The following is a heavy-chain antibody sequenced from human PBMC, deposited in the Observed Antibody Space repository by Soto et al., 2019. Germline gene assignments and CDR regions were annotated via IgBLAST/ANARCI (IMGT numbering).Heavy chain of an antibody. J-gene: IGHJ5*02. CDR1: GYTFTSYG. V-gene: IGHV1-18*01. CDR3: AALYYAARLRSEARGWFDH. CDR2: ISAYNGNT. D-gene: IGHD3-16*01. Sequence: GASVKVSCKASGYTFTSYGISWVRQAPGQGLEWMGWISAYNGNTNYAQKLQGRVTMTTDTSTSTAYMELRSLRSDDTAVYYCAALYYAARLRSEARGWFDHWGQGTLFTVSS.